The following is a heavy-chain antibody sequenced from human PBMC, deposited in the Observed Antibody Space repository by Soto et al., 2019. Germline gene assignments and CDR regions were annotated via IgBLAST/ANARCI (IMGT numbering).Heavy chain of an antibody. CDR2: IWYDGSNK. CDR1: GFTFSSYG. D-gene: IGHD2-15*01. CDR3: ARVAAIAAYGMDV. V-gene: IGHV3-33*01. J-gene: IGHJ6*02. Sequence: QVQLVESGGGVVQPGRSLRLSCAASGFTFSSYGMHWVRQAPGKGLEWVAVIWYDGSNKYYADSVKGRFTISRDNSKNTLYLQMNSLRAEDTAVYYCARVAAIAAYGMDVWGQGTTVTVSS.